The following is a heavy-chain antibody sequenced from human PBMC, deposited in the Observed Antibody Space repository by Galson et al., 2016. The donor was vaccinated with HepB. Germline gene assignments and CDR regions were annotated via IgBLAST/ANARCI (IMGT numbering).Heavy chain of an antibody. CDR3: ARDTGWLQGYWYFDP. J-gene: IGHJ2*01. CDR2: IWYDGSNK. Sequence: SLRLSCAASGFTFSSYGMHWVRQAPGKGLEWVAVIWYDGSNKYYADSVKGRFTISRDNSKNTLHLQMNSLRAEDTAVYYCARDTGWLQGYWYFDPWGRGTLVTVSS. CDR1: GFTFSSYG. D-gene: IGHD5-24*01. V-gene: IGHV3-33*01.